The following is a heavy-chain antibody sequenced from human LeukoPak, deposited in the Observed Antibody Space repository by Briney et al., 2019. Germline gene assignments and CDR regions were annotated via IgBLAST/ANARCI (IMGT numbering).Heavy chain of an antibody. V-gene: IGHV3-9*01. J-gene: IGHJ5*02. CDR1: GFTFDDYA. CDR3: VNRGIGP. CDR2: ISWNSGSI. Sequence: PGGSLRLSCAASGFTFDDYAMHWVRQAPGKGLEWVSGISWNSGSIGYADSVKGRFTISRDNSKNTLYLQMNSLRAEDTAVYYCVNRGIGPWGQGTLVTVSS.